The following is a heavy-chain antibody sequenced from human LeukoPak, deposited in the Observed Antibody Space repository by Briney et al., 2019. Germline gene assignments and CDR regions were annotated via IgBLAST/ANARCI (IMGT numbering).Heavy chain of an antibody. CDR3: ARVGPYNWFDP. CDR1: GGTFISYA. V-gene: IGHV1-69*13. CDR2: IIPIFGTA. Sequence: GASVTVSFKASGGTFISYAISGVRQAPGQGREWMGGIIPIFGTANYAQKFQGRVTITADESTSTAYMELSSLRSEDTAVYYCARVGPYNWFDPWGQGTLVTVSS. J-gene: IGHJ5*02.